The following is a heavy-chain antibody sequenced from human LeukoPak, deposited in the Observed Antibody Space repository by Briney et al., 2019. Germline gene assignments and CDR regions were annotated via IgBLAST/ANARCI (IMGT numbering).Heavy chain of an antibody. CDR1: GGSISSYY. CDR2: IYYSGST. J-gene: IGHJ3*02. D-gene: IGHD3-10*01. V-gene: IGHV4-59*01. Sequence: SETLSLTCTVSGGSISSYYWSWIRQPPGKGLEWIGYIYYSGSTNYNPSLKSRVTISVDTSKNQFSLKLSSVTAADTAVYYCARVGSREGAFDIWGQGTRVTVSS. CDR3: ARVGSREGAFDI.